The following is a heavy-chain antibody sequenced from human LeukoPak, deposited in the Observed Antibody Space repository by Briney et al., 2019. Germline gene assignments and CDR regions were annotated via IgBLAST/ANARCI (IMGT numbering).Heavy chain of an antibody. V-gene: IGHV3-23*01. D-gene: IGHD3-10*01. CDR2: INPSSGNT. CDR1: GFTLTKYA. J-gene: IGHJ4*02. Sequence: AGGSLRLSCAASGFTLTKYAMSWVRQAPGKGLEWVSSINPSSGNTYYADSVKGRFTISRDNAKDSLYLQMNSLRAEDTAVYYCARDRDGSVDHWGQGTLVTVSS. CDR3: ARDRDGSVDH.